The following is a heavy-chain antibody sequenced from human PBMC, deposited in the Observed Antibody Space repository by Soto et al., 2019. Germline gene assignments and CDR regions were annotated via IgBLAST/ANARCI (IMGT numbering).Heavy chain of an antibody. J-gene: IGHJ6*04. CDR3: ARNCDFWSGYFNSYYYDTDV. CDR2: IIPIFGTA. Sequence: SVKVSCKASGGTVSSYAISWVRQAPGQGLEWMGGIIPIFGTANYAQKFQGRVTITADKSTSTAYMELSSLRSEDTAVYYCARNCDFWSGYFNSYYYDTDVLGKGT. V-gene: IGHV1-69*06. D-gene: IGHD3-3*01. CDR1: GGTVSSYA.